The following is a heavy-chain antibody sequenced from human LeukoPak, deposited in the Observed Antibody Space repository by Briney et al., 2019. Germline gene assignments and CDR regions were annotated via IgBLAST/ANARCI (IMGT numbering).Heavy chain of an antibody. CDR2: ISVYNGNT. CDR3: ARGSMAVAGSAFDI. V-gene: IGHV1-18*01. J-gene: IGHJ3*02. Sequence: ASVKVSCKASGYTFTSYGITWVRQAPGQGLEWMGWISVYNGNTNYAQKLQGRVTMTTDTSTSTAYMELRSLRSDDTAVYYCARGSMAVAGSAFDIWGQGTMVTVSS. CDR1: GYTFTSYG. D-gene: IGHD6-19*01.